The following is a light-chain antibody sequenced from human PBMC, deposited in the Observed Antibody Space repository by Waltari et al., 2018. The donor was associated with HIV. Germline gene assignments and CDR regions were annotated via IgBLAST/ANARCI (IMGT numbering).Light chain of an antibody. CDR1: RSNLGNNL. CDR2: SND. Sequence: QSVVTQPPSASGAPGQTITISCSGSRSNLGNNLVHWYQHLPGAAPKLLIYSNDQRPSGVPDRISGSKSGTSASLAISGLQPEDEADYYCASWDDKLKGYVFGSGTKVTVL. CDR3: ASWDDKLKGYV. V-gene: IGLV1-44*01. J-gene: IGLJ1*01.